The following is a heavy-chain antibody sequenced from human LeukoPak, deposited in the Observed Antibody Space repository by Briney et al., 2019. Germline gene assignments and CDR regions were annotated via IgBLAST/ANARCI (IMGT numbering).Heavy chain of an antibody. Sequence: ASVKVSCKVSGYTLTELSMHWVRQAPGKGLEWMGGFDPEDGETIYAQKFQGRVTMTEDTSTDTAYMELSSLRSEDTGVYYCATPFDRSSTSCYGSPGYYYGMDVGGPGTTVTVSS. CDR2: FDPEDGET. J-gene: IGHJ6*02. CDR1: GYTLTELS. D-gene: IGHD2-2*01. V-gene: IGHV1-24*01. CDR3: ATPFDRSSTSCYGSPGYYYGMDV.